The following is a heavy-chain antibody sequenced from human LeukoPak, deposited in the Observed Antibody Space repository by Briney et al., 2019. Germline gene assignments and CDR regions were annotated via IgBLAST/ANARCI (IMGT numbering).Heavy chain of an antibody. D-gene: IGHD3-22*01. J-gene: IGHJ4*02. CDR3: AKAPTKYYDSSGSYYFDY. Sequence: PGRSLRLSCAASGFTFDDYAMHWVRQAPGKGLEWVSGISWSSGSIGYADSVKGRFTISRDNAKNSLYLQMNSLRAEDMALYYCAKAPTKYYDSSGSYYFDYWGQGTLVTVSS. V-gene: IGHV3-9*03. CDR2: ISWSSGSI. CDR1: GFTFDDYA.